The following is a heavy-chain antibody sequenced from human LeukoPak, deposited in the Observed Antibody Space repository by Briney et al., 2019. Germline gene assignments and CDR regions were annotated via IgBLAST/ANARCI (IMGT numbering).Heavy chain of an antibody. J-gene: IGHJ4*02. CDR3: ATVFDF. CDR1: GFTFSNYW. CDR2: IDADGSST. V-gene: IGHV3-74*01. Sequence: PGGSLRLSCGASGFTFSNYWMHWVSQVPGKGLVWVARIDADGSSTSYADSVQGRFTISRDNAKNTLYLQMNSLRVEDTAVYYCATVFDFWGQGTLVTVSS.